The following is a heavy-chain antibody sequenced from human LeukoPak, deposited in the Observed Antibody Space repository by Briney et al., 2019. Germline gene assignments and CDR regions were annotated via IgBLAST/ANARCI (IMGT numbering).Heavy chain of an antibody. J-gene: IGHJ4*02. CDR2: ISGSSSYI. CDR1: GFTFSSYS. V-gene: IGHV3-21*01. CDR3: AKSRGRGILGIIVGPDDMDYFDY. D-gene: IGHD2-2*01. Sequence: GGSLRLSCAASGFTFSSYSMNWVRQAPGKGLEWVSSISGSSSYIYYTDYADSVKGRFTISRDNSKNTLYLQMNSLRAEDTAMYYCAKSRGRGILGIIVGPDDMDYFDYWGQGTLVSVSS.